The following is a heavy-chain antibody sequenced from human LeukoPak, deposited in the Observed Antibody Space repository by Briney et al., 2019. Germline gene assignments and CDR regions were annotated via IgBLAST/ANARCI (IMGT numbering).Heavy chain of an antibody. CDR1: GDSISSFY. V-gene: IGHV4-59*08. CDR3: VSHSGSYRFDS. Sequence: SETLSLTCTVSGDSISSFYWSWIRQSSGKGLEWIGLISRSGSTNYNPSLKNRVTMSVDPSTSRFSLRLTSVTAADTAVYYCVSHSGSYRFDSWGQGILVTVSS. D-gene: IGHD3-16*02. J-gene: IGHJ4*02. CDR2: ISRSGST.